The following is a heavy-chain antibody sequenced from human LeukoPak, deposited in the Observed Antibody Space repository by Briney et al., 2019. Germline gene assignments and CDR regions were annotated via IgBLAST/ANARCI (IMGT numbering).Heavy chain of an antibody. CDR2: ISGSGGST. CDR3: AKQVVIAAAGTLFDY. V-gene: IGHV3-23*01. CDR1: GFTFSSYA. Sequence: GGSLRLSCAASGFTFSSYAMSWVRQAPGKGLEWVSAISGSGGSTYYADSVKGRFTISRDNSKNTLYLQMNSLRAEDTAVYYCAKQVVIAAAGTLFDYWGQGTLVTVPS. J-gene: IGHJ4*02. D-gene: IGHD6-13*01.